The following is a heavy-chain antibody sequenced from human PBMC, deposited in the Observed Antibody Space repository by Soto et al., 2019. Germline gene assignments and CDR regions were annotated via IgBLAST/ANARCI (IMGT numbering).Heavy chain of an antibody. Sequence: GGSLRLSCTASGFTFGDYAMSWFRQAPGKGLEWVGFIRSKAYGGTTEYAASVKGRFTISSDDSKSIAYLQMNSLKTEDTAVYYCTRDGAYYDSSGYYLDYWGQGTLVTVSS. V-gene: IGHV3-49*03. J-gene: IGHJ4*02. CDR1: GFTFGDYA. CDR2: IRSKAYGGTT. D-gene: IGHD3-22*01. CDR3: TRDGAYYDSSGYYLDY.